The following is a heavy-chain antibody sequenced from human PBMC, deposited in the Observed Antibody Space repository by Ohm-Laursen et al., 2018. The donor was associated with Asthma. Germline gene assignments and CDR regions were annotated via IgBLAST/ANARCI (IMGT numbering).Heavy chain of an antibody. Sequence: SLRLSCAASGFTFSSYGMHWVRQAPGKGLEWVAVIWYDGSNKYYADSVKGRFTISRDNSKNTLYLQMNSLRVEDTAVYSCARDSAGALDYWGQGTLVTVAS. V-gene: IGHV3-33*01. CDR1: GFTFSSYG. CDR3: ARDSAGALDY. CDR2: IWYDGSNK. D-gene: IGHD6-19*01. J-gene: IGHJ4*02.